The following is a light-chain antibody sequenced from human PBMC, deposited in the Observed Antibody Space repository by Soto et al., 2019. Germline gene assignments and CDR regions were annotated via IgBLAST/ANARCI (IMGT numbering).Light chain of an antibody. Sequence: DVQMTQSPSTLSASVGDRVSITCRASQSICSWLAWYQQKPGKAPKLLISKASSLESGVPARFSGSGYGTEFALTISSLQPDDFATYYCQHYNSYPRTFGQGTKREIK. V-gene: IGKV1-5*03. J-gene: IGKJ2*01. CDR3: QHYNSYPRT. CDR1: QSICSW. CDR2: KAS.